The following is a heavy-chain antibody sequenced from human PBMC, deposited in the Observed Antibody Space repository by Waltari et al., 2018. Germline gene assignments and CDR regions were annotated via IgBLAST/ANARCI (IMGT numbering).Heavy chain of an antibody. V-gene: IGHV4-30-2*01. CDR2: IHHSGST. CDR3: ARAAGYSYGYYYFDY. J-gene: IGHJ4*02. D-gene: IGHD5-18*01. Sequence: QLQLQESGSGLVKPSQTLSLTCAVSGGSISSGGYSWSWIRQPPGKGLEWIGYIHHSGSTYYTPSLKSRVTIAVDRSKNQFSLKRSAATAADTAEYYGARAAGYSYGYYYFDYWGQGTLVTVSS. CDR1: GGSISSGGYS.